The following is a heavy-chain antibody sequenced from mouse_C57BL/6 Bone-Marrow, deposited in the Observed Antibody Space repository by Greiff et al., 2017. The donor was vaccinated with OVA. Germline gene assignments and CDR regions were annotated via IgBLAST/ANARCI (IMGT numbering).Heavy chain of an antibody. CDR3: ARVATVAYAMDY. J-gene: IGHJ4*01. Sequence: VQLQQSGAELVKPGASVKLSCKASGYTFTSYWMQWVKQRPGQGLEWIGEIDPSASYTNYNQKFKGKATLTVDTSSSTAYMQLSSLTSEDSAVYYCARVATVAYAMDYWGRGTSVTVAS. CDR2: IDPSASYT. V-gene: IGHV1-50*01. D-gene: IGHD1-1*01. CDR1: GYTFTSYW.